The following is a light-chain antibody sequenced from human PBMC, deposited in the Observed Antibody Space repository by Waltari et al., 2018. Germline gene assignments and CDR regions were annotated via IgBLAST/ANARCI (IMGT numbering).Light chain of an antibody. V-gene: IGLV2-14*03. CDR2: AVT. Sequence: QSALTQPASVSGSPGQSITISCTGTSSDVGGYNYVYWYQQHPGKAPKLMIYAVTNRPSGFSNRFSGSKSGNTASLTISGLQAEDEADYYCSSYTSSNTLGFGTGTKVTVL. J-gene: IGLJ1*01. CDR3: SSYTSSNTLG. CDR1: SSDVGGYNY.